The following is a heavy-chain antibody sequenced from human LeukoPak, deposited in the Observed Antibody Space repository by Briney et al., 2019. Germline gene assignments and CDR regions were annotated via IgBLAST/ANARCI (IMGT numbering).Heavy chain of an antibody. CDR1: GGSISSGDYY. Sequence: SQTLSLTCTVSGGSISSGDYYWSWIRQPPGKGLEWIGYIYYSGRTYYNTSLKRRVIESVDTSKNQFSLKLSSVTAADTAVYYCARSPSRWGAKGVYYDYWGQGTLVTVSS. D-gene: IGHD3-16*01. CDR2: IYYSGRT. V-gene: IGHV4-30-4*01. J-gene: IGHJ4*02. CDR3: ARSPSRWGAKGVYYDY.